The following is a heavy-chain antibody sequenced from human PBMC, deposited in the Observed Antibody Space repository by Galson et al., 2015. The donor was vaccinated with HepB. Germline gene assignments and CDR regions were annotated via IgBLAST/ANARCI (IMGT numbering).Heavy chain of an antibody. D-gene: IGHD5-18*01. J-gene: IGHJ4*02. CDR1: GFAFSSYA. V-gene: IGHV3-30-3*01. CDR3: ARDPTLGYGMTHYYFDY. CDR2: ISYDGSNK. Sequence: SLRLSCAASGFAFSSYAMHWVRQAPGKGLEWVAVISYDGSNKYYADSVKGRFTISRDNSKNTLYLQMNSLRAEDTAVYYCARDPTLGYGMTHYYFDYWGQGTLVTVSS.